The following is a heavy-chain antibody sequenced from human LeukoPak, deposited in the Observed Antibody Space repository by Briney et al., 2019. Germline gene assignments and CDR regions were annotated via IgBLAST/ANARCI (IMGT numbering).Heavy chain of an antibody. V-gene: IGHV1-2*02. CDR3: AALWFGELLPEV. CDR2: INPNHGGT. Sequence: GASVKVSCKASGYIFSDFYIHWVRQAPGQGLEWMAWINPNHGGTNFAPKFQGRVTMTRDTSISTAYMELSRLRSDDTAVYYCAALWFGELLPEVWGKGTTVTISS. D-gene: IGHD3-10*01. J-gene: IGHJ6*04. CDR1: GYIFSDFY.